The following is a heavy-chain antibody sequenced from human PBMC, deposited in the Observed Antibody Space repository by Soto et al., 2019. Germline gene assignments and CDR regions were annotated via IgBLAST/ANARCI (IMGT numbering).Heavy chain of an antibody. Sequence: SETLSLTCVVSGGSISSGGYSWSWLLQPPGKGLEWIGYIYHSGSTYYNPSLKSRVTISVDRSKNQFSLKLSSVTAADTAVYYCASYSPPYGDYWGQGTLVTVSS. CDR3: ASYSPPYGDY. CDR2: IYHSGST. J-gene: IGHJ4*02. D-gene: IGHD4-17*01. V-gene: IGHV4-30-2*01. CDR1: GGSISSGGYS.